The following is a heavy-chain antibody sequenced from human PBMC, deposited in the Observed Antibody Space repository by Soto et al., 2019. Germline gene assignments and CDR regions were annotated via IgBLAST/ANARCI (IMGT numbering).Heavy chain of an antibody. Sequence: SETLSLTCTVSGDSISGFYWSWIRQPPGKGLEWIGYINYAGSTYYSPSLQSRVTISLDSSKKQFSLILTSVTATDTAVYFCARFRRNYFDNWGQGTLGTVSA. CDR3: ARFRRNYFDN. J-gene: IGHJ4*02. V-gene: IGHV4-59*01. CDR1: GDSISGFY. CDR2: INYAGST. D-gene: IGHD3-10*01.